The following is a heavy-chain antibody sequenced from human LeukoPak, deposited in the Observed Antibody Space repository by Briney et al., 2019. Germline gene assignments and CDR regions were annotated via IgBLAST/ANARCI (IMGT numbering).Heavy chain of an antibody. Sequence: GASVKVSCKASGGTFSSYAISRVRQAPGQGLEWMGGIIPIFGTANYAQKFQGRVTITADKSTSTAYMELSSLRSEDTAVYYCAREGRYSYGYKVELTRNYYYYMDVWGKGTTVTVSS. CDR2: IIPIFGTA. CDR1: GGTFSSYA. CDR3: AREGRYSYGYKVELTRNYYYYMDV. J-gene: IGHJ6*03. V-gene: IGHV1-69*06. D-gene: IGHD5-18*01.